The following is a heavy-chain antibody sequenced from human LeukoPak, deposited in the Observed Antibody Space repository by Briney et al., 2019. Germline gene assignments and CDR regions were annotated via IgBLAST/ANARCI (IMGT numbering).Heavy chain of an antibody. D-gene: IGHD3-22*01. Sequence: GGSLRLSCAASGFAFSSYSMNWVRQAPGKGLDWVSSISSSSSYIYYADSVKGRFTISRDNAKNSLYLQMNSLRAEDTAVYYCARDRSGYYPDEDYWGQGTLVTVSS. CDR2: ISSSSSYI. CDR1: GFAFSSYS. J-gene: IGHJ4*02. CDR3: ARDRSGYYPDEDY. V-gene: IGHV3-21*01.